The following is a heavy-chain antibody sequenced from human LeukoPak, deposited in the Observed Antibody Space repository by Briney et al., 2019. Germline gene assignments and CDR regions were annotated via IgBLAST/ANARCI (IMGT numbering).Heavy chain of an antibody. CDR3: ARVIWDSGYYYYMDV. D-gene: IGHD1-26*01. V-gene: IGHV7-4-1*02. CDR2: ISTNTGNP. CDR1: GYTFTSYT. J-gene: IGHJ6*03. Sequence: VASVKVSCKASGYTFTSYTVNWVRQAPGQGLEWMGWISTNTGNPTYAQGFTGRFVFSLDTSVSTAYLQISSLKAEDTAVYYCARVIWDSGYYYYMDVWGKGTTVTVSS.